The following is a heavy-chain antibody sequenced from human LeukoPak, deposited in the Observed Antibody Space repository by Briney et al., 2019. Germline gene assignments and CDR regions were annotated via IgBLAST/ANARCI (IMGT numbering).Heavy chain of an antibody. V-gene: IGHV3-53*01. D-gene: IGHD2-2*01. CDR3: ARAHVEYRLLTNYYYYGMDV. J-gene: IGHJ6*04. CDR2: IYSGGST. Sequence: TGGSLRLSCAASGFTVSSNYMSWVRQAPGKGLEWVSVIYSGGSTYYADSVKGRFTISRDNSKNTLYLQMNSLRAEDAAVYYCARAHVEYRLLTNYYYYGMDVWGKGTTVTVSS. CDR1: GFTVSSNY.